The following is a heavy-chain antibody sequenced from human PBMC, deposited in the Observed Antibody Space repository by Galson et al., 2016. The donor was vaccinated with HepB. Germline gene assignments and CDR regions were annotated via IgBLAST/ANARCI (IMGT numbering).Heavy chain of an antibody. D-gene: IGHD3-10*01. V-gene: IGHV1-18*04. Sequence: SVKVSCKASGYTFTSYGISWVRQAPVQGLEWMGWINPYNGNTHYAQKLQGRVTMTTDTSTSTAYMELRSLRFDDTAVYYCARDLYGSGSLGPFKWHDPWGQGTLVTVSS. J-gene: IGHJ5*02. CDR1: GYTFTSYG. CDR2: INPYNGNT. CDR3: ARDLYGSGSLGPFKWHDP.